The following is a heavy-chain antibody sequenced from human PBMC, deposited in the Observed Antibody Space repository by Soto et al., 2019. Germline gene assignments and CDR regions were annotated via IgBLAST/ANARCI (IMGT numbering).Heavy chain of an antibody. Sequence: DVQLLDSGGGLVQPGGSLRLSCAASGFSFSSYAMVWVRQAPGKWLEWVSVISARGGSSYFADSVKGRFTISRDNSKNVLSLEMNSLRAEDTAIYFCAKGSIEYSASVDNWGQGTLVLVSS. J-gene: IGHJ4*02. V-gene: IGHV3-23*01. CDR3: AKGSIEYSASVDN. CDR1: GFSFSSYA. CDR2: ISARGGSS. D-gene: IGHD4-4*01.